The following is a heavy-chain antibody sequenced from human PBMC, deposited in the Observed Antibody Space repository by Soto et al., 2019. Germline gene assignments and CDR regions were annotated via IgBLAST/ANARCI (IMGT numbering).Heavy chain of an antibody. Sequence: QVQLQESGPGLVKPSQTLSLTCTVSGGSISSGGYYWSWIRQHPGKGLEWIGYIYYSGSTYYNPSLKSRFTISVDTSKNQFSLKLSSVTAADTAVYYCARSVLRYFDWTDYYYYYMDVWGKGTTVTVSS. D-gene: IGHD3-9*01. V-gene: IGHV4-31*03. J-gene: IGHJ6*03. CDR1: GGSISSGGYY. CDR2: IYYSGST. CDR3: ARSVLRYFDWTDYYYYYMDV.